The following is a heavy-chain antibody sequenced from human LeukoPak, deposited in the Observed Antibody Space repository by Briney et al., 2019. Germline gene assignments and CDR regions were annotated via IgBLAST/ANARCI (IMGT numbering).Heavy chain of an antibody. CDR1: GGSISTGGYY. V-gene: IGHV4-31*03. D-gene: IGHD2-2*01. J-gene: IGHJ6*03. Sequence: SETLSLTCTVSGGSISTGGYYWSWIRQHPGKGLEWIGYTYGSNNYNPSLTSRVTISVDTSNNQISPKLSSVTAADTAVYYCARGIVVVPAALWSRAYYYMDVWGKGTTVTVSS. CDR3: ARGIVVVPAALWSRAYYYMDV. CDR2: TYGSN.